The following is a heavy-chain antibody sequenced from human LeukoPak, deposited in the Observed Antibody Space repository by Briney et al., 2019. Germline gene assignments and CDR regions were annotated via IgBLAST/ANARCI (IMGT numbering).Heavy chain of an antibody. D-gene: IGHD3-10*01. CDR2: IDPSDSYT. V-gene: IGHV5-10-1*01. Sequence: KDGESLRISCKGSGYSFTSYWISWVRQMPGKGLEWMGRIDPSDSYTNYSPSFQGHATISADKSISTAYLQWSSLKGSDTAMYYCARLGTQGDYYYYYGMDVWGKGTTVTVSS. CDR1: GYSFTSYW. J-gene: IGHJ6*04. CDR3: ARLGTQGDYYYYYGMDV.